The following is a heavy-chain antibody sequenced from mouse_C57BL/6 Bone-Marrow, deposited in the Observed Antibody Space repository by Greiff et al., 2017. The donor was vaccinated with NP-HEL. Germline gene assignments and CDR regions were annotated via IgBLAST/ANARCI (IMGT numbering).Heavy chain of an antibody. D-gene: IGHD2-4*01. CDR1: GYTFTSYG. J-gene: IGHJ3*01. Sequence: QVQLKQSGAELVRPGASVKLSCKASGYTFTSYGISWVKQRTGQGLEWIGEIYPRSGNTYYNEKFQGKATLTADKSSSTAYIELLSLTSEASAVYVCASGGYDCWFAYWGQGTLITVSA. CDR3: ASGGYDCWFAY. V-gene: IGHV1-81*01. CDR2: IYPRSGNT.